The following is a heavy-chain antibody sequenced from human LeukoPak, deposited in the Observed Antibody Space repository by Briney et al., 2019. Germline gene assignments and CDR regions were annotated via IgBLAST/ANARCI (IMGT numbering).Heavy chain of an antibody. CDR2: IKQDGGEK. Sequence: PGGSLRLSCAASGFTFSNYWMTWVRQAPGKGLEWVANIKQDGGEKYYVDSVKGRLTTSRDNTKNSLYLQMTSLRAEDTAVYYCAIYSGNYDSWGQGTLVTVSS. D-gene: IGHD5-18*01. CDR3: AIYSGNYDS. J-gene: IGHJ4*02. V-gene: IGHV3-7*03. CDR1: GFTFSNYW.